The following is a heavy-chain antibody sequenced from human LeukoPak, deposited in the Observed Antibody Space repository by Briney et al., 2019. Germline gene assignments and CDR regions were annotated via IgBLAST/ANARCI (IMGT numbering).Heavy chain of an antibody. Sequence: GGSLRLSCAASGFTFNSYWMIWVRQAPGKGLEWVANINPDGSGKYYVDSVKGRFTISRDNAKKSLYLQMDSLRAEDTAVYYCASKQGDYWGQGTLVTVSS. CDR2: INPDGSGK. J-gene: IGHJ4*02. CDR1: GFTFNSYW. CDR3: ASKQGDY. V-gene: IGHV3-7*01.